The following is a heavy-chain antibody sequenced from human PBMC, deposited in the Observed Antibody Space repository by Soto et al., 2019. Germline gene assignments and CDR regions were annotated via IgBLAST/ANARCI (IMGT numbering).Heavy chain of an antibody. CDR1: GFTFSTYG. J-gene: IGHJ5*02. CDR2: LSYDGSNT. D-gene: IGHD6-19*01. Sequence: QVQLVESGGGVVQPGRSLRLSCAASGFTFSTYGMHWVRQAPGKGLEWVAVLSYDGSNTYYADSVKGRFTISRDLSKNTLYLQMNSLRAEDTAVYYCAKDHFSSGWQGFDPWGQGTLVTVSS. CDR3: AKDHFSSGWQGFDP. V-gene: IGHV3-30*18.